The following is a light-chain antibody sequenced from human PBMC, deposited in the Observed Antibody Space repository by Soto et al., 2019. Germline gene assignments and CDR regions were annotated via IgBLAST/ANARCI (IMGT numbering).Light chain of an antibody. Sequence: DFQMTQSPSTLSASVGDRVTITCRASESISTWLAWYQQAPGKVPKLLISDASSLQSGVPSRFSGSGSGTEFTLTISSLQPXDFATYYCQQYKSSSWTFGPGTKV. J-gene: IGKJ1*01. CDR3: QQYKSSSWT. V-gene: IGKV1-5*01. CDR2: DAS. CDR1: ESISTW.